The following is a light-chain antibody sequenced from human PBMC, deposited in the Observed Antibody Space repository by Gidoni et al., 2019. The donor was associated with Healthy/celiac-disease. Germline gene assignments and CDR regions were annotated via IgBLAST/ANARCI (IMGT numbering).Light chain of an antibody. Sequence: ELVLPQSPATLSLSPGARATLSCRASQSVSSYFAWYQQKPGQAPRPLIYDASNRATGIPARFSGSGSGTDFTLTISSREPEDVAVDYCQQRSNWPLSWTFGQGTKVEIK. CDR3: QQRSNWPLSWT. J-gene: IGKJ1*01. CDR1: QSVSSY. V-gene: IGKV3-11*01. CDR2: DAS.